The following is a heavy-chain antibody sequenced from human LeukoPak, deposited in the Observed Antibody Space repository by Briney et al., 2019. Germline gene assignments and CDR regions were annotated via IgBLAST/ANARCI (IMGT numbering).Heavy chain of an antibody. Sequence: GGSLRLSCTVSGFTVSTNSMSWVRQAPGKGLEWVSFIYSDNTHYSDSVKGRFTISRDNSKNTLYLQMNSLRAEDTAVYYCARRAGAYSHPYDYWGQGTLVTVS. CDR1: GFTVSTNS. CDR3: ARRAGAYSHPYDY. J-gene: IGHJ4*02. V-gene: IGHV3-53*01. CDR2: IYSDNT. D-gene: IGHD4/OR15-4a*01.